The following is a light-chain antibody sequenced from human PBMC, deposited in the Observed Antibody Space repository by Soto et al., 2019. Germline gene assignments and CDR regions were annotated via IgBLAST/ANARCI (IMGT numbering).Light chain of an antibody. Sequence: IVLTQSPGTLSLSPGERATLSCRASQSVSSSYLAWYQQKPGQAPRLLIYGASSRATGIPDMLSGSGSGTDFSLTISRLEPEDFAVYYCQQYGSSPPWTFGQGTKVEIK. CDR3: QQYGSSPPWT. V-gene: IGKV3-20*01. J-gene: IGKJ1*01. CDR1: QSVSSSY. CDR2: GAS.